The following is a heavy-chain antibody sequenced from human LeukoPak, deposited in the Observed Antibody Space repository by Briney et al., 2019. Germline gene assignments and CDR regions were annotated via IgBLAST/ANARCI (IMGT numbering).Heavy chain of an antibody. J-gene: IGHJ5*02. CDR1: GGSISSDGYY. D-gene: IGHD2-21*01. CDR2: IHYSGRT. CDR3: TRGLLGQPPQSYFDP. V-gene: IGHV4-31*03. Sequence: SETLSLTCTVSGGSISSDGYYWSWIRQHPGKGLEWIGYIHYSGRTYYNPSLKSRVSISVDTSKNQFSLKLSSVTAADTAVYYCTRGLLGQPPQSYFDPWGQGTLVTVSS.